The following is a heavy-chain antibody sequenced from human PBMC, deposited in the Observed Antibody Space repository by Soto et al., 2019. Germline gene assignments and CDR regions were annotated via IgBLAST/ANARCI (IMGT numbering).Heavy chain of an antibody. V-gene: IGHV1-69*02. CDR3: ARGYVEMATNNWFDP. CDR1: GGTFSSYT. CDR2: IIPILGIA. D-gene: IGHD1-26*01. Sequence: GASVKVSCKASGGTFSSYTISWVRQAPGQGLEWMGRIIPILGIANYAQKFQGRVTITADKSTSTAYMELSSLRSEDTAVYYCARGYVEMATNNWFDPCGQGTLVTVSS. J-gene: IGHJ5*02.